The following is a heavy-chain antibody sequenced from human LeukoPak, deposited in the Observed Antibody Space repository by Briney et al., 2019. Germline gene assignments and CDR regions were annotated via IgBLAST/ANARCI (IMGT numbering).Heavy chain of an antibody. J-gene: IGHJ4*02. CDR2: IYYSGST. D-gene: IGHD5-12*01. V-gene: IGHV4-59*01. CDR1: GGSISSYY. Sequence: SETLSLTCTVSGGSISSYYWSWIRQPPGKGLEWIGYIYYSGSTNYSPSLKSRVTISVDTSKNQFSLKLSAVTAADTAVYYCARVFRSPHYSGYDLYYFDYWGQGTLVTVSS. CDR3: ARVFRSPHYSGYDLYYFDY.